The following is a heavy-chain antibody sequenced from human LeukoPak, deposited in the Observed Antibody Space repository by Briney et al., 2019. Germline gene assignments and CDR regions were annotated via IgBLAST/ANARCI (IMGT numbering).Heavy chain of an antibody. CDR2: IKQDGSEK. CDR1: GFTFSSYW. D-gene: IGHD6-19*01. CDR3: AKDISGYSSGWYYFDY. V-gene: IGHV3-7*01. Sequence: GGSLRLSCAASGFTFSSYWMSWVRQAPGKGLEWVANIKQDGSEKYYVDSVKGRFTISRDNAKNSLYLQMNSLRAEDTAVYYCAKDISGYSSGWYYFDYWGQGTLVTVSS. J-gene: IGHJ4*02.